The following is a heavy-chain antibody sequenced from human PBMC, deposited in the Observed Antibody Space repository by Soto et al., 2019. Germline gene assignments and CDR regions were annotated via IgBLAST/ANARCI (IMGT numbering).Heavy chain of an antibody. CDR1: GGSFSGYY. J-gene: IGHJ4*02. V-gene: IGHV4-34*01. D-gene: IGHD1-1*01. CDR2: INHSGST. Sequence: SETLSLTCAVYGGSFSGYYWSWIRQPPGEGLEWIGEINHSGSTNYTPSLKSRVTLSVDTSKNQFSLNLSSMTAADTAVYYCARSTSSNYFDFWGQGALVTVSS. CDR3: ARSTSSNYFDF.